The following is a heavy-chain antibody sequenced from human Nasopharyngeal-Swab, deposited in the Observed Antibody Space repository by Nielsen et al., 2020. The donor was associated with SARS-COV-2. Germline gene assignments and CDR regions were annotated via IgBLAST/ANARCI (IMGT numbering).Heavy chain of an antibody. D-gene: IGHD4-17*01. CDR3: AKERYGDYDYGMDV. Sequence: GESLKISCAASGFTFSGYGMHWVRQAPGKGLEWVAVISYDGSNKYYADSMKGRFTISRDNSKNTLYLQMNSLRAEDTAVYYCAKERYGDYDYGMDVWGQGTTVTVSS. CDR1: GFTFSGYG. V-gene: IGHV3-30*18. CDR2: ISYDGSNK. J-gene: IGHJ6*02.